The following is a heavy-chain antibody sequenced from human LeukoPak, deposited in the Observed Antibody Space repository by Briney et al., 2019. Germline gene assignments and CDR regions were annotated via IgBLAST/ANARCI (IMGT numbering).Heavy chain of an antibody. V-gene: IGHV4-59*08. CDR3: ARRLGGSYFRGAFDI. J-gene: IGHJ3*02. CDR2: IYYSGST. Sequence: PSETLSLTCTVSGGSISSYYWSWIRQPPGKGLEWIGYIYYSGSTNYNPSLKSRVTISVDTSKNQFSLKLSSVTAADTAVYYCARRLGGSYFRGAFDIWGQGTMVTVSS. CDR1: GGSISSYY. D-gene: IGHD1-26*01.